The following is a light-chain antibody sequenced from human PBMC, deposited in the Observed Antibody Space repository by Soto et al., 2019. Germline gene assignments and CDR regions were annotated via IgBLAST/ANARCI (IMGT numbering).Light chain of an antibody. CDR2: GAS. J-gene: IGKJ1*01. V-gene: IGKV3-20*01. CDR3: QQYGSSRT. Sequence: EIVLAQSPGSLSVSRGERATLSCRASQSVSSSYLAWYQQKPGQAPRLLIYGASSRATGIPDRFSGSGSGTDFTLTISRLEPEDFAVYYCQQYGSSRTFGQGTKVDI. CDR1: QSVSSSY.